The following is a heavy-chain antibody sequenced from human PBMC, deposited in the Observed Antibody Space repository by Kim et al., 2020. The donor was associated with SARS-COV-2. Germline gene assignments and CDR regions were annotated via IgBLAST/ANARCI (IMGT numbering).Heavy chain of an antibody. D-gene: IGHD2-15*01. J-gene: IGHJ4*02. CDR3: ARQGIEGDIVVVVAVTFDY. V-gene: IGHV4-39*01. Sequence: SRVTISVDTSKNQFSLKLSSVTAADTAVYYCARQGIEGDIVVVVAVTFDYWGQGTLVTVSS.